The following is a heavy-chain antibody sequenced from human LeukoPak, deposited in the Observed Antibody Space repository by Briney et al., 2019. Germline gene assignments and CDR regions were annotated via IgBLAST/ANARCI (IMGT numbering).Heavy chain of an antibody. V-gene: IGHV3-53*04. CDR3: ATVPRSSCCYTFDS. J-gene: IGHJ4*02. CDR2: SYPSGTT. Sequence: GGSLRLSCAASGVTVSSTYMAWVRQPPGKGLEWVSVSYPSGTTHYADSVKGRFTVSRHDSNNAFYLQMNSLRIEDTAVYYCATVPRSSCCYTFDSWGQGTLVTVSS. D-gene: IGHD2-2*02. CDR1: GVTVSSTY.